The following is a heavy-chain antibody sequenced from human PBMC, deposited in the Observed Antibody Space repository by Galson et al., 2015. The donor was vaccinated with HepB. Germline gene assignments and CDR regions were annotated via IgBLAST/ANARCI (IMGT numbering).Heavy chain of an antibody. CDR1: GFTFGDYA. Sequence: ALRLSCAASGFTFGDYAMSWFRQAPGKGLEWVGFIRSKAYGGTTEYAASVKGRFTISRDDSKSIAYSQMNSLRAEDTAVYYWARDNPYYDFWSGYRNWFDPWGQGTLVTVSS. CDR3: ARDNPYYDFWSGYRNWFDP. V-gene: IGHV3-49*03. CDR2: IRSKAYGGTT. D-gene: IGHD3-3*01. J-gene: IGHJ5*02.